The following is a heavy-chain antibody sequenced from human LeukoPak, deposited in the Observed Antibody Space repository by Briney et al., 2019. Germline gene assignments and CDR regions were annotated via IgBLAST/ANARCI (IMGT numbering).Heavy chain of an antibody. D-gene: IGHD3-22*01. V-gene: IGHV1-69*13. J-gene: IGHJ4*02. CDR1: GYTFTGYY. Sequence: SVKVSCKASGYTFTGYYMHWVRQAPGQGLEWMGGIIPIFGTANYAQKFQGRVTITADESTSTAYMELSSLRSEDTAVYYCASRGSSGSPKDFDYWGQGTLVTVSS. CDR2: IIPIFGTA. CDR3: ASRGSSGSPKDFDY.